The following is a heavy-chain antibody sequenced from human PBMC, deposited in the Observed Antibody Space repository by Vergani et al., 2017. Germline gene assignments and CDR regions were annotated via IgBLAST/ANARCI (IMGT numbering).Heavy chain of an antibody. CDR3: ARDIPRGASYFDF. J-gene: IGHJ4*02. D-gene: IGHD2-21*01. CDR1: GFTFSKYW. Sequence: EVQLVESGGGFVRPGESLRLSCAASGFTFSKYWMTWVRQAPGKGLEWVANIEDDGDDKNYADSVKGRFTISRDNADNSVYLQMNSRRPVDTAFYYCARDIPRGASYFDFWGRGALVIVSS. V-gene: IGHV3-7*01. CDR2: IEDDGDDK.